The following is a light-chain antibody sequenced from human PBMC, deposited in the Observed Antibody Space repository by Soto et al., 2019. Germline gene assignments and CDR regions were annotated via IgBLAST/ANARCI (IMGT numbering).Light chain of an antibody. CDR1: QSISSW. J-gene: IGKJ1*01. CDR2: DAS. Sequence: IHMTHSPSTLSASVLYRVTITFRASQSISSWLAWYQQEPGKAPKLLIYDASSLESGVPSRFSGSGSGTEFTLTISSLQPDDFATYYCQQYNSYWTFGQGTKVDIK. CDR3: QQYNSYWT. V-gene: IGKV1-5*01.